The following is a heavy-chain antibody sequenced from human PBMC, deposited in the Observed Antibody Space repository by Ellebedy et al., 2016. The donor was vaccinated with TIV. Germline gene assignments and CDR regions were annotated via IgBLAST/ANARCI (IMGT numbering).Heavy chain of an antibody. CDR2: INHSGST. J-gene: IGHJ5*02. CDR3: ARGEMANWFDP. D-gene: IGHD5-24*01. Sequence: SETLSLXXAVYGGSFSGYYWSWIRQPPGKGLEWIGEINHSGSTNYNPSLKSRVTISVDTSKNQFSLKLSSVTAADTAVYYCARGEMANWFDPWGQGTLVTVSS. CDR1: GGSFSGYY. V-gene: IGHV4-34*01.